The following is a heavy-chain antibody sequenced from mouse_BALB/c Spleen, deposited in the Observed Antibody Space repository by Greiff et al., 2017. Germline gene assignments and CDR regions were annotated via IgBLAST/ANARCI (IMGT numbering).Heavy chain of an antibody. D-gene: IGHD2-14*01. V-gene: IGHV3-6*02. J-gene: IGHJ2*01. CDR1: GYSITSGYY. CDR3: AREEVREGFDY. CDR2: ISYDGSN. Sequence: VQLKQSGPGLVKPSQSLSLTCSVTGYSITSGYYWNWIRQFPGNKLEWMGYISYDGSNNYNPSLKNRISITRDTSKNQFFLKLNSVTTEDTATYYCAREEVREGFDYWGQGTTLTVSS.